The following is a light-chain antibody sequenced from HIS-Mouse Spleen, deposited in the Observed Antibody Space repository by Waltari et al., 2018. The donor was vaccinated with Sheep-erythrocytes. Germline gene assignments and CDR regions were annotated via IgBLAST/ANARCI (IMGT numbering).Light chain of an antibody. V-gene: IGLV2-11*01. CDR2: DVS. J-gene: IGLJ3*02. CDR1: SSDVGGYNY. Sequence: QSVLTQPRSVSGSPGQSVTISCTETSSDVGGYNYVSWYQQHPGKAPKLMIYDVSKRPSGVPDRFSGSKSGNTASLTISGLQAEDEADYYCQVWDSSSDHWVFGGGTKLTVL. CDR3: QVWDSSSDHWV.